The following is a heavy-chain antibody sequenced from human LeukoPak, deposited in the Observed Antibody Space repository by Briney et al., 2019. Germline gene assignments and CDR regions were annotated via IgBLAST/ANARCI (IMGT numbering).Heavy chain of an antibody. CDR3: AREYFEDAVLDY. Sequence: PGGSLRLSCAASGFTVSSNYMSWVRQAPGKGLEWVSVIYSGGSTYYADSVKGRFTISRDNSKNTLYLQMNSLRAEDTAVYYCAREYFEDAVLDYWGQGTLVTVSS. J-gene: IGHJ4*02. V-gene: IGHV3-66*01. CDR1: GFTVSSNY. D-gene: IGHD2/OR15-2a*01. CDR2: IYSGGST.